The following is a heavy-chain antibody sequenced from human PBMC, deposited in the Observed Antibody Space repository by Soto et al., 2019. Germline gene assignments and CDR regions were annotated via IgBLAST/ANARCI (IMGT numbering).Heavy chain of an antibody. CDR2: TSYDGRNK. CDR3: TRAAYTSGYYPLY. D-gene: IGHD3-22*01. CDR1: GFTFSNYG. V-gene: IGHV3-30*03. J-gene: IGHJ4*02. Sequence: QVQLVESGGGVVQPGRSLRLSCAASGFTFSNYGIHWVRQAPGKGLEWVVLTSYDGRNKYYADSVKGRFTISRDNSRNTLYLQMNSLRAEDTAVYYCTRAAYTSGYYPLYWGQGTLVTVSS.